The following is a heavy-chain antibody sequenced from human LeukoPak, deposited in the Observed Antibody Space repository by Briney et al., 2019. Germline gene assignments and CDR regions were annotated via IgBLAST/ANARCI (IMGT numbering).Heavy chain of an antibody. J-gene: IGHJ4*02. Sequence: GGSLRLSCAASGFTFSSFWMHWVRQAPVKGLQWVSRINADGSSTGHADSVKGRLTISRDNAKNTLYLQINSLRAEDTAVYYCAREHYASRDYWGQGTLVTVSS. CDR1: GFTFSSFW. V-gene: IGHV3-74*01. CDR2: INADGSST. D-gene: IGHD2-2*01. CDR3: AREHYASRDY.